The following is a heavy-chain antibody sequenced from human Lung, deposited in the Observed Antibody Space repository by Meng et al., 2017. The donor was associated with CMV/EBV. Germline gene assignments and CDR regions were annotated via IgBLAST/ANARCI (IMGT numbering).Heavy chain of an antibody. CDR2: IYHSGST. J-gene: IGHJ4*02. Sequence: GRLQDSGRGLWKPSGTLSTTCAVSGGSSSGSNWWSWVRQPPGKGLEWIGEIYHSGSTNYNPSLKSRVTISVDKSKNQFSLKLSSVTAADTAVYYCASFPPPGKQWLVTDYWGQGTLVTVSS. CDR3: ASFPPPGKQWLVTDY. D-gene: IGHD6-19*01. CDR1: GGSSSGSNW. V-gene: IGHV4-4*02.